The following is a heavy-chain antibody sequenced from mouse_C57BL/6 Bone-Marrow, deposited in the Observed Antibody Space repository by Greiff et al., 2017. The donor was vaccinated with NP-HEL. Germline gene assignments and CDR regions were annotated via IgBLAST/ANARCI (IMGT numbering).Heavy chain of an antibody. V-gene: IGHV1-55*01. J-gene: IGHJ3*01. CDR1: GYTFTSYW. D-gene: IGHD1-1*01. Sequence: QVQLQQSGAELVKPGASVKMSCKASGYTFTSYWITWVKQRPGQGLEWIGDIYPGSGSTNYNEKFKSKATLTVDTSSSTAYMQLSSLTSEDSAVYYCAILHYGSSYGFAYWGQGTLVTVSA. CDR3: AILHYGSSYGFAY. CDR2: IYPGSGST.